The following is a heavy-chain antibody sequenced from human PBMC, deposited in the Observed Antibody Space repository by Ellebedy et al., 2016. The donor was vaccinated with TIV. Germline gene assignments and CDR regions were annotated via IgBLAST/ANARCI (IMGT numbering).Heavy chain of an antibody. V-gene: IGHV3-74*01. CDR1: GFTFNSYW. CDR2: INSDGSST. CDR3: TTVRIQLWSFGPYSAMDV. J-gene: IGHJ6*02. Sequence: GESLKISCVASGFTFNSYWMQWVRQAPGKGLVWVSGINSDGSSTFYADSVKGRFTVSRDNAKNTLYLQMSSLKAEDTAVYYCTTVRIQLWSFGPYSAMDVWGRGTTVTVSS. D-gene: IGHD5-18*01.